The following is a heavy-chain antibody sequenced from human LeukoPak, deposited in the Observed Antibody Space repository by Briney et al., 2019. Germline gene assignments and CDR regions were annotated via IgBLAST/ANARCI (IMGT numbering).Heavy chain of an antibody. D-gene: IGHD2-2*01. J-gene: IGHJ4*02. CDR2: ISDRGSYI. CDR3: ANHLACGSTNCPSFDD. CDR1: GFTFNTYS. Sequence: GGSLRLSCTASGFTFNTYSMNWVRQAPGKGLEWVASISDRGSYIYYTDSVKGRFTITRDNAKNSLYLQMNSLRADDTAVYYCANHLACGSTNCPSFDDWGQGTLVTVSS. V-gene: IGHV3-21*01.